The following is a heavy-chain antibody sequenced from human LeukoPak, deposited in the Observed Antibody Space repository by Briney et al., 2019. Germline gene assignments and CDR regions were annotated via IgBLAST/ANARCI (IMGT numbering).Heavy chain of an antibody. CDR2: IYYSGNT. CDR3: ARAYTSWSFDY. J-gene: IGHJ4*02. Sequence: PSETLSLTCTVSGVSISTYYWSWIRQPPGKGLEWIGYIYYSGNTNYNPSLKSRVTISVDTSENQFSLKLSSVTAADTAVYYCARAYTSWSFDYWGQGTLVTASS. V-gene: IGHV4-59*01. CDR1: GVSISTYY. D-gene: IGHD2-2*02.